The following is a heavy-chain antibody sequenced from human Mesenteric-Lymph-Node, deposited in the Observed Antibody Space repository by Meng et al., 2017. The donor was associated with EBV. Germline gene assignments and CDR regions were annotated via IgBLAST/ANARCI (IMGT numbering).Heavy chain of an antibody. J-gene: IGHJ4*02. V-gene: IGHV4-34*01. CDR1: GESFSDNY. CDR2: SDHTGGT. D-gene: IGHD2-2*01. Sequence: QAQLQLWGAGLLRPSETLSLTCAVYGESFSDNYWSWIRQSPGKGLEWIGESDHTGGTNYNPSLMSRVTISVDTSKNQFSLNLNSVTAADTAVYYCARGCSSTNCNSDFDYWGQGTLVTVSS. CDR3: ARGCSSTNCNSDFDY.